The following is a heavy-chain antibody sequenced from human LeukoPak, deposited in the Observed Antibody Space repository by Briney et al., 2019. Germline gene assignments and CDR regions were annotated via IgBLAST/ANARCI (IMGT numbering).Heavy chain of an antibody. Sequence: KTGGSLRLSCAASGFTFSSYSMNWVRQAPGKGREWVSSISSSSSYIYYADSVKGRFTISRDNAKNSLYLQMNSLRAEDTAVYYCARVADGGHFDYWGQGTLVTVSS. V-gene: IGHV3-21*01. J-gene: IGHJ4*02. D-gene: IGHD2-8*02. CDR3: ARVADGGHFDY. CDR1: GFTFSSYS. CDR2: ISSSSSYI.